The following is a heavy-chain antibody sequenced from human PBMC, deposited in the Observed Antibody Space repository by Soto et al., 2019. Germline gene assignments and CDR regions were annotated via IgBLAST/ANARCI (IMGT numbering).Heavy chain of an antibody. CDR2: IYSNGNT. V-gene: IGHV4-31*01. CDR3: ARGNPYSGMDV. Sequence: QVQLQESGPGLVRPSQTLSLTCIVSGGSVSSVGYYCSWVRQHPGTGLEWIGYIYSNGNTYYDPYLESQVTISEDTSKNEAALNVNSVTAGDMAVYWCARGNPYSGMDVWGQGTTVTVSS. J-gene: IGHJ6*02. CDR1: GGSVSSVGYY.